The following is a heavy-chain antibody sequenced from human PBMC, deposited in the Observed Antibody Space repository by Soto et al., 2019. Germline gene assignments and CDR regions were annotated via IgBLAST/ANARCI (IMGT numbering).Heavy chain of an antibody. D-gene: IGHD2-15*01. V-gene: IGHV1-18*01. CDR2: ISAYNGNT. CDR1: GYTFTSYG. CDR3: AGAWEGYCSGVSCYELDY. J-gene: IGHJ4*02. Sequence: QVQLVQSGAEVKKPGASVKVSCKASGYTFTSYGISWVRQAPGQGLEWMGWISAYNGNTNYAQKLRGRVTMTTDTSTSTAYMGLGSLRSDDTAVYYWAGAWEGYCSGVSCYELDYGGQGTLFTVSS.